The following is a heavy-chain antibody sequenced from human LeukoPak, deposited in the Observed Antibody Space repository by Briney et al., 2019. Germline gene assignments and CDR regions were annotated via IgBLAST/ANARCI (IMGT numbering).Heavy chain of an antibody. CDR1: GFTFSSYA. CDR2: TSGTGEGT. V-gene: IGHV3-23*01. D-gene: IGHD5-24*01. CDR3: ARRDGYNSGACDY. J-gene: IGHJ4*02. Sequence: GGSLRLSCAASGFTFSSYAMTGVRHSPGKGLEGVSDTSGTGEGTYYADSVKGRFTISRDNSKNTLFLQMSSLRAEATAVYYCARRDGYNSGACDYWGQGTLVTVSS.